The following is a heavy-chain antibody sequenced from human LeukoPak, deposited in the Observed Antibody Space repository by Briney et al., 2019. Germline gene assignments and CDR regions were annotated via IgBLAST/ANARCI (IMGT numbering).Heavy chain of an antibody. D-gene: IGHD1-26*01. CDR2: ISSSSSYM. CDR3: ARVRELNRDY. V-gene: IGHV3-21*01. Sequence: GGSLRLSCAASGFTFSSYTMNWVRQAQGKGLEWVSSISSSSSYMFYADSVKGRFTISRDNTKNSLYLQMNSLRVEVTAVYYCARVRELNRDYWGQGTLVTVSS. J-gene: IGHJ4*02. CDR1: GFTFSSYT.